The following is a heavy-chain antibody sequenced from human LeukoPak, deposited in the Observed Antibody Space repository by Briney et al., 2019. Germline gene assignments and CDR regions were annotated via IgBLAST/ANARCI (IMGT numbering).Heavy chain of an antibody. V-gene: IGHV1-69*08. CDR1: GGTFRSHI. Sequence: GSPVKVSCKTFGGTFRSHIFSWVRQAPGQGLEWMGKITPIIDSAKYSQKFRGRLTITGDSSTGTAYMELSSLTPEDTALYYCTRVNLRGSQYNWFDPWGQGTLVIVSS. CDR3: TRVNLRGSQYNWFDP. CDR2: ITPIIDSA. J-gene: IGHJ5*02. D-gene: IGHD1-26*01.